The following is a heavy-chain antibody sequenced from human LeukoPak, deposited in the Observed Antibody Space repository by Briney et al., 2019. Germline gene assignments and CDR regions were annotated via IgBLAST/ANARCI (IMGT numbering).Heavy chain of an antibody. J-gene: IGHJ5*02. CDR3: ARGGYDFWSVNRWFDP. D-gene: IGHD3-3*01. CDR2: INHSGST. Sequence: PSETLSLTCAVYGGSFSGYYWSWIRQPPGKGLEWIGEINHSGSTNYNPSLKSRVTISVDTSKNQFSLKLSSVTAADTAVYYCARGGYDFWSVNRWFDPWGQGTLVTVSS. V-gene: IGHV4-34*01. CDR1: GGSFSGYY.